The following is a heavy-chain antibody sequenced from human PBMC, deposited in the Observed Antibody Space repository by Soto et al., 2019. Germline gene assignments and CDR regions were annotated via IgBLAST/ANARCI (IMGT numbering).Heavy chain of an antibody. CDR3: ARYYYGSVSDYYDYYGMDV. J-gene: IGHJ6*02. V-gene: IGHV4-34*01. CDR1: GGSFSGYY. Sequence: QVQLQQWGAGLLKPSETLSLTCAVYGGSFSGYYWSWIRQPPGKGLEWIGEINNSGSTNYNPSLKSRVTISVDTSKNQFSLKLSSVTAADTAVYYCARYYYGSVSDYYDYYGMDVWGQGTTVTVAS. CDR2: INNSGST. D-gene: IGHD3-10*01.